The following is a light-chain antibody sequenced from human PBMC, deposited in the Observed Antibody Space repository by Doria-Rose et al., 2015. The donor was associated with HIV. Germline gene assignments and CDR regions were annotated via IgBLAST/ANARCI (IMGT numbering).Light chain of an antibody. CDR3: HQYGTSWT. CDR2: DGS. CDR1: QSFSSIY. J-gene: IGKJ1*01. Sequence: EIVLTQSPGTLSLSPGERATLSCRASQSFSSIYLAWYQQKPGQAPSLLIYDGSTRATGTPDRFSGSGSGTDFTLTINRLEPEDFALYYCHQYGTSWTFGQGTKVEI. V-gene: IGKV3-20*01.